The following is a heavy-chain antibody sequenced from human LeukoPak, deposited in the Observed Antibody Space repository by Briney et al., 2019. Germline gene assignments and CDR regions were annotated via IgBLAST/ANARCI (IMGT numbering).Heavy chain of an antibody. CDR3: ARGVTMIVVVIHDWYFDL. V-gene: IGHV4-39*01. CDR1: GVSISSSSYY. Sequence: SETLSLTCTVSGVSISSSSYYWGWLRQPPGKGLEWIGSIYYSRSTYYNPSLKSRVTISVDTSKNQFSLKLSSLTAADTAVYYCARGVTMIVVVIHDWYFDLWGRGTLVTVSS. D-gene: IGHD3-22*01. J-gene: IGHJ2*01. CDR2: IYYSRST.